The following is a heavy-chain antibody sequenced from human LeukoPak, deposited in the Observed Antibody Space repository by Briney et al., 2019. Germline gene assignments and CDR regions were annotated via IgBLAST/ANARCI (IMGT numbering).Heavy chain of an antibody. CDR3: ATGPYSGSPRRYMDV. CDR2: VDPEDGET. CDR1: GYTFIDYY. J-gene: IGHJ6*03. V-gene: IGHV1-69-2*01. D-gene: IGHD1-26*01. Sequence: ASVKVSCKVSGYTFIDYYMHWVQQAPGKGLEWMGLVDPEDGETIYAEKFQGRVTITADTSTDTAYMELSSLRSEDTAVYYCATGPYSGSPRRYMDVWGKGTTVTVSS.